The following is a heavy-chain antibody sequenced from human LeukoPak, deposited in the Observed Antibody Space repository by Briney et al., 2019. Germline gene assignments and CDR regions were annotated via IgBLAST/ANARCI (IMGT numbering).Heavy chain of an antibody. CDR2: INPSGGTT. V-gene: IGHV1-46*01. CDR1: GYTVTSYY. CDR3: ARSLVGATSWWFDP. D-gene: IGHD1-26*01. Sequence: ASVKVSCKSSGYTVTSYYMHWVRQAPGQGLEWMGIINPSGGTTVYAQKFQGRVTMTRDTSTSTLYMELSSLTSEDTAVYYCARSLVGATSWWFDPWGQGTLVTVSS. J-gene: IGHJ5*02.